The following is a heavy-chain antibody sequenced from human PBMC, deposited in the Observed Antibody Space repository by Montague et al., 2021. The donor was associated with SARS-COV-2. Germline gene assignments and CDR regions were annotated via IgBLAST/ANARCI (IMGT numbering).Heavy chain of an antibody. J-gene: IGHJ5*02. CDR1: GGSISSSTYF. Sequence: SETLSLTCTVSGGSISSSTYFWGWIRQPPGKGLEWIASIYYSGSTYYNPSLKSRVTISVDTSKNQSSLQVSSVTAADSAIYYCARHRVEPGWNYFDPWGRGTLVTVSS. D-gene: IGHD1-7*01. V-gene: IGHV4-39*01. CDR2: IYYSGST. CDR3: ARHRVEPGWNYFDP.